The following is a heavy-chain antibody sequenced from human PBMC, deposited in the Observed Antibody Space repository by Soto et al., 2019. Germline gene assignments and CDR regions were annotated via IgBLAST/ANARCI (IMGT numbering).Heavy chain of an antibody. J-gene: IGHJ5*02. CDR2: ISYSGST. CDR3: ARGPRSNWFDP. V-gene: IGHV4-61*01. Sequence: PSETLSLTCTFSGGSFSSISNHYCSWIRQPPGKGLEWIGYISYSGSTSYNPSLKSRLIISVDTSQNQVSLKLASVTAADTAVYYCARGPRSNWFDPWGQGTLVTVSS. CDR1: GGSFSSISNHY.